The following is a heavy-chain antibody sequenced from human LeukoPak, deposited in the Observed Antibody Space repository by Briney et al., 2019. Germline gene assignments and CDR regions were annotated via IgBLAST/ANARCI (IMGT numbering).Heavy chain of an antibody. CDR2: ISSSGSTI. CDR3: ARDGRTTVVTWANDY. J-gene: IGHJ4*02. D-gene: IGHD4-23*01. CDR1: GFTFSDYY. Sequence: GGSLRLSCAASGFTFSDYYMSWIRQAQGKGLEWVSYISSSGSTIYYADSVKGRFTISRDNAKNSLYLQMNSLRAEDTAVYYCARDGRTTVVTWANDYWGQGTLVTVSS. V-gene: IGHV3-11*04.